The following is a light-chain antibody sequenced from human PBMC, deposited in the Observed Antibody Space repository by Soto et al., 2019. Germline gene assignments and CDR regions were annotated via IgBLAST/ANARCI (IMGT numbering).Light chain of an antibody. CDR3: SSYAGSNNLV. CDR2: EVS. J-gene: IGLJ2*01. Sequence: SVLTQPPSASGSPGQSVTISCTGTSSDVGGYNYISWYQQRPGKAPKLMIYEVSKRPSGVPDRFSGSKSGNTASLTVSGLQAEDEADYYCSSYAGSNNLVFGGGTKLTVL. CDR1: SSDVGGYNY. V-gene: IGLV2-8*01.